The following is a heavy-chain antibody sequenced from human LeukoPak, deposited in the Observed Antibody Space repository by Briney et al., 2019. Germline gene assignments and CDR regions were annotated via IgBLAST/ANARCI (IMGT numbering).Heavy chain of an antibody. V-gene: IGHV3-66*02. J-gene: IGHJ3*02. D-gene: IGHD1-26*01. Sequence: GGSLRLSCAASGFTVSSNYMSWVRQAPGKGLELVSVIYSGGSTYYADSVKGRFTISRDNSKNTLYLQMNSLRAEDTAVYYCASRELLRPNDAFDIWGQGTMVTVSS. CDR1: GFTVSSNY. CDR2: IYSGGST. CDR3: ASRELLRPNDAFDI.